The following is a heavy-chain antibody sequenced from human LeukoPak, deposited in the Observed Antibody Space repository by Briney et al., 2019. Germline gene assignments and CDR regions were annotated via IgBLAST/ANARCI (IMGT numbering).Heavy chain of an antibody. Sequence: GGSLRLSCAASGFTFNSYAMHWVRQAPGKGLEWVALIWYDGSAEYYADAVKGRFTISRDNAKNSLYLQVNSLRAEDTALYYCAAEYYYDSSGYYHGSYYGMDVWGQGTTVTVSS. CDR1: GFTFNSYA. CDR2: IWYDGSAE. D-gene: IGHD3-22*01. V-gene: IGHV3-30*02. J-gene: IGHJ6*02. CDR3: AAEYYYDSSGYYHGSYYGMDV.